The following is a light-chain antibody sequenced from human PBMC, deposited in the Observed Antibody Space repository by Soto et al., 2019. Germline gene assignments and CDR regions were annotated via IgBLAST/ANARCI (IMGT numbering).Light chain of an antibody. CDR3: SSYGGSHTVV. CDR1: SSDVGGYNY. CDR2: EVS. V-gene: IGLV2-8*01. J-gene: IGLJ2*01. Sequence: QSALTQPPSASGSPGQSVTISCTGSSSDVGGYNYVPWYQQHPGKAPKLMIYEVSKRPSGVPDRLSGSKSGNTASLTVSGLQAEDEADYYCSSYGGSHTVVFGGGTQLTVL.